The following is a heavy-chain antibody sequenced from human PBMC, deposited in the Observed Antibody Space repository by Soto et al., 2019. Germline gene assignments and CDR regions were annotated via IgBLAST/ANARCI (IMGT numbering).Heavy chain of an antibody. V-gene: IGHV4-4*02. D-gene: IGHD6-13*01. J-gene: IGHJ6*02. Sequence: SETLSLTCAVSCGSIRSSNWWSGVCRPPGRGLAWIGEIYHSASTNYNPSLNSRATISVHKSKNQFSLKLRSVPAADTVVYSCARAPFGTAAGTNYYYYDGMDVWGQGTTVT. CDR1: CGSIRSSNW. CDR2: IYHSAST. CDR3: ARAPFGTAAGTNYYYYDGMDV.